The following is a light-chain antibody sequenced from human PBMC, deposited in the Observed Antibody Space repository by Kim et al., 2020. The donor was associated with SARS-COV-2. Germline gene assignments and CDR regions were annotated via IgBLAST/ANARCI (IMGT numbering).Light chain of an antibody. J-gene: IGLJ3*02. CDR2: RNN. CDR1: SNNVAYQG. V-gene: IGLV10-54*01. Sequence: RQTAALTCTGNSNNVAYQGAVWLKQHQGHPPKLLSSRNNNRPSGISERFSASRSGNTASLTITGLQPEDEADYYCSAWDSSLHAWVFGGGTQLTVL. CDR3: SAWDSSLHAWV.